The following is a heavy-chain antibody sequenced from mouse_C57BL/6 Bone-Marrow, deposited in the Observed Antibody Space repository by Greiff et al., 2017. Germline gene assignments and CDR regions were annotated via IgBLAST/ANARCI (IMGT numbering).Heavy chain of an antibody. V-gene: IGHV1-62-3*01. CDR3: ARSFPRYWAFDV. Sequence: QVHLQQPGAELVKPGASVKLSSKASGYTFTGYWMHWVKQRPGRGLEWIGCIGPNSGGTKYDETFKGQATMTVDKPSSTAYLQLTSLTSEDSAVYYCARSFPRYWAFDVWGPGTTVTVSS. CDR2: IGPNSGGT. J-gene: IGHJ1*01. CDR1: GYTFTGYW.